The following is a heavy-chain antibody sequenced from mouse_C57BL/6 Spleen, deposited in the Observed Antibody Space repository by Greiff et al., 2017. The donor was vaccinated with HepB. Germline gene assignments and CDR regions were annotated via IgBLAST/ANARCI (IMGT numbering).Heavy chain of an antibody. V-gene: IGHV1-82*01. D-gene: IGHD2-3*01. CDR2: IYPGDGDT. Sequence: VQLQQSGPELVKPGASVKISCKASGYAFSSSWMNWVKQRPGKGLEWIGRIYPGDGDTNYNGKFKGKATLTADKSSSTAYMQLSSLTSEDSAVYFCARTYDGSSYAMDYWGQGTSVTVSS. CDR1: GYAFSSSW. J-gene: IGHJ4*01. CDR3: ARTYDGSSYAMDY.